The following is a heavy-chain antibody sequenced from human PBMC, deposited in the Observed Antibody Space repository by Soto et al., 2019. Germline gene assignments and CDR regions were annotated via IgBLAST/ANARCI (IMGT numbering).Heavy chain of an antibody. V-gene: IGHV3-49*03. D-gene: IGHD3-16*01. CDR2: IRSKAYGGTT. CDR3: TRTFRLKPSNV. Sequence: GGSLRLSCTASGFTFGDYAMSWFRQAPGKGLEWVGFIRSKAYGGTTEYAASVKGRFTISRDDSKSIAYLQMNSLKTEDTAVYYCTRTFRLKPSNVWGKGTTVTVSS. J-gene: IGHJ6*04. CDR1: GFTFGDYA.